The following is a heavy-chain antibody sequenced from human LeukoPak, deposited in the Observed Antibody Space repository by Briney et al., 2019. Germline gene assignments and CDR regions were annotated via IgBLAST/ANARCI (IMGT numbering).Heavy chain of an antibody. D-gene: IGHD6-19*01. V-gene: IGHV4-4*07. CDR2: VYSSGGT. CDR3: ARQAAVAGSASAPTPIHY. Sequence: PSETLSLTCTVSGGSISNYYWSWIRQSAGKGLEWIGRVYSSGGTKFNPSLKSRVTMSVDASQNQFSLKVSSVTAADTAVYFCARQAAVAGSASAPTPIHY. J-gene: IGHJ6*03. CDR1: GGSISNYY.